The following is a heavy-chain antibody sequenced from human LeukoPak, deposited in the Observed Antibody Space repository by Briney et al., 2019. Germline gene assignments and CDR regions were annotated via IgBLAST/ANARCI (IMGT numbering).Heavy chain of an antibody. CDR3: AKGGYGSGSYSGFDI. CDR1: GFTFSSYG. D-gene: IGHD3-10*01. J-gene: IGHJ3*02. V-gene: IGHV3-23*01. CDR2: ISGRGASK. Sequence: GGSLRLSCAASGFTFSSYGMSWVRQAPGKGLEWVSGISGRGASKYYADSVKGRFTISRDNSKNTLYLQMNSLRAEDTAIYYCAKGGYGSGSYSGFDIWGQGTMVTVSS.